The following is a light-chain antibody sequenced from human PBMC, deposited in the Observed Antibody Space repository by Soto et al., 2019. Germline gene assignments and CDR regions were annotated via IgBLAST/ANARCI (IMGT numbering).Light chain of an antibody. Sequence: EIVLTQSPGALALSPGERATLSSRASQSVSSNYLTWYQQKRGQAPRLLIHGASSRATGIPDRFSGSGSGTDFTLTISRLEPEDFAVYYCQQYGSSPFTFGPGTKVGIK. CDR1: QSVSSNY. CDR2: GAS. J-gene: IGKJ3*01. CDR3: QQYGSSPFT. V-gene: IGKV3-20*01.